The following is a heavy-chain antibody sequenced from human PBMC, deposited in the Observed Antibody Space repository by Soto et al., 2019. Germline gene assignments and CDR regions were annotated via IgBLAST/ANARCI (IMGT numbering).Heavy chain of an antibody. CDR3: GRDLGDHDRYYLAY. J-gene: IGHJ4*02. V-gene: IGHV3-74*01. Sequence: EVQLVESGGGLVEPGGSLRLSCAASGFTLSSYWMHWVRQVPGKGLMWVSRINVDGSRTNYEYAVKGRFTIARDNAKNTLYLHMNSQRGEDTAVYYWGRDLGDHDRYYLAYWGQCTLVTVSS. CDR2: INVDGSRT. CDR1: GFTLSSYW. D-gene: IGHD3-16*01.